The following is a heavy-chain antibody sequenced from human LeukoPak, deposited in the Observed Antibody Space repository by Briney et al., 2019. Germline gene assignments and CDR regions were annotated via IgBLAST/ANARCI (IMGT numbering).Heavy chain of an antibody. CDR1: GFTFDHYA. V-gene: IGHV3-9*01. CDR2: INWNSGGV. Sequence: GGSLRLSCAASGFTFDHYAMHCVRQAPGRGREWVSGINWNSGGVGYADSLKGRFTISRDNAKNSLYLQMNSLRPEDTSLYYCVKGFCSTITCYGLDPWGHGILVTVSS. J-gene: IGHJ5*02. D-gene: IGHD2-2*01. CDR3: VKGFCSTITCYGLDP.